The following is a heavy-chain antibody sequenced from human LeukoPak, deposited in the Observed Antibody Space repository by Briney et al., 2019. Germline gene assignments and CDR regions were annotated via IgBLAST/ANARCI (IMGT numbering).Heavy chain of an antibody. CDR3: ARAGSDWFGPGAFDL. CDR1: GFTFNDYW. V-gene: IGHV3-7*01. Sequence: GGSLTLSCAASGFTFNDYWMTWVRQAPGKGLEWVANIKQDGSAKYYADSVKGRFIISRDNAKSLLILQLSSLRVDDTALYYCARAGSDWFGPGAFDLWGQGTMVTVSS. J-gene: IGHJ3*01. CDR2: IKQDGSAK. D-gene: IGHD6-19*01.